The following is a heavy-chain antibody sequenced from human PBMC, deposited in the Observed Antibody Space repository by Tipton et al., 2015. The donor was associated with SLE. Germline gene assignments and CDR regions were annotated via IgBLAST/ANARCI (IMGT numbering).Heavy chain of an antibody. D-gene: IGHD2-21*01. CDR1: GGSFSDYY. CDR3: AREAWGHAFDI. CDR2: MDHSGIT. J-gene: IGHJ3*02. V-gene: IGHV4-34*01. Sequence: TLSLTCAVYGGSFSDYYWSWIRQPPGKGLEWIGEMDHSGITNYNPSLKSRVTISVDTSKNQFSLKLSSVTAADTAVYYCAREAWGHAFDIWGQGTMVTVSS.